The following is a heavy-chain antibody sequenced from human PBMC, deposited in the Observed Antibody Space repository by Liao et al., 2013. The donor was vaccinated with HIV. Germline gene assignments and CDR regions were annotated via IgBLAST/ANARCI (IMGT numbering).Heavy chain of an antibody. CDR2: IYHSGST. CDR1: GYSISSGYY. J-gene: IGHJ6*03. D-gene: IGHD4-11*01. Sequence: QVQLQQWGAGLLKPSETLSLTCAVSGYSISSGYYWGWIRQPPGKGLEWIGSIYHSGSTYYNPSLKSRVTISVDTSKNQFSLKLSSVTAADTAVYYCARGALTTAYYYYYMDVWGKGTTVTVSS. CDR3: ARGALTTAYYYYYMDV. V-gene: IGHV4-38-2*01.